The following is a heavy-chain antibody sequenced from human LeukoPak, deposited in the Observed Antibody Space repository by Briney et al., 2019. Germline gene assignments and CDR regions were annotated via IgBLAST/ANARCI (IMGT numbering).Heavy chain of an antibody. D-gene: IGHD6-19*01. Sequence: SETLSLTCAVSGYSISSGYYWGWIRQPPGKGLEWIGSIYHSGSTYYNPSLKSRVTIPVDTSKNQFSLKLSSVTAADTAVYYCARDSFGEWLVQAAWGQGTLVTVSS. J-gene: IGHJ1*01. CDR1: GYSISSGYY. CDR2: IYHSGST. CDR3: ARDSFGEWLVQAA. V-gene: IGHV4-38-2*02.